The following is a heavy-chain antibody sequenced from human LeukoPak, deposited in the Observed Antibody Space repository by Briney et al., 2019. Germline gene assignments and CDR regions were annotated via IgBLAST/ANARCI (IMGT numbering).Heavy chain of an antibody. D-gene: IGHD1-7*01. V-gene: IGHV3-9*03. Sequence: GGSLRLSCAASGFTFDDYAMHWVRQAPGKGLEWVSGISWNSGSIGYADSVKGRFTISRDNAKNSLYLQMNSLRAEDMALYYCAKGTTAGIDAFDIWGQGAMVTVSS. J-gene: IGHJ3*02. CDR3: AKGTTAGIDAFDI. CDR1: GFTFDDYA. CDR2: ISWNSGSI.